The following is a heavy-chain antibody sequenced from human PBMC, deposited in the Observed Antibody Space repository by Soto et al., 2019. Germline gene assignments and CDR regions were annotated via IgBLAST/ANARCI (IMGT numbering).Heavy chain of an antibody. J-gene: IGHJ6*02. V-gene: IGHV1-46*01. Sequence: ASVKVSCKASGYTLTLYYMHWVRQAPGQGLEWMGTINPSGGTTSYAQRFQGRVTMTRDTSTSTVYMELSSLRSEGTAVYYCARHDCISTSCYYYYYYSMDVWGQGTTVTVSS. CDR3: ARHDCISTSCYYYYYYSMDV. CDR1: GYTLTLYY. D-gene: IGHD2-2*01. CDR2: INPSGGTT.